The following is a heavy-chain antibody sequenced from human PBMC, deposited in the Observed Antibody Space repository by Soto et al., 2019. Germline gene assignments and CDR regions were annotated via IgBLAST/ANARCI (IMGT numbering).Heavy chain of an antibody. V-gene: IGHV4-39*01. CDR2: IYYSGST. CDR1: GGSITSSSYY. J-gene: IGHJ4*02. CDR3: MLGSGWKDFDY. Sequence: ETLSLTCTVAGGSITSSSYYWGWIRQPPGKGLEWIGNIYYSGSTYYNPSLKSRVTISVDTSKNQFSLKLSSVTAADTAVYYCMLGSGWKDFDYWGQGTRVTVSS. D-gene: IGHD3-22*01.